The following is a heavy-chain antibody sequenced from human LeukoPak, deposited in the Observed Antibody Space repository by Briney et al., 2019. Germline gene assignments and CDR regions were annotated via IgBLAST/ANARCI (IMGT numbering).Heavy chain of an antibody. V-gene: IGHV1-69*13. CDR3: ARALLRYXSSTSXYXXDP. Sequence: SVKVSCKASGGTFISYVISWVRQPPGQGLEWMGGIIPIFGTANYAQKFQGRVTITADESTSTAYMELSSLRSEDTAVYYCARALLRYXSSTSXYXXDPWGQG. J-gene: IGHJ5*02. CDR2: IIPIFGTA. CDR1: GGTFISYV. D-gene: IGHD2-2*01.